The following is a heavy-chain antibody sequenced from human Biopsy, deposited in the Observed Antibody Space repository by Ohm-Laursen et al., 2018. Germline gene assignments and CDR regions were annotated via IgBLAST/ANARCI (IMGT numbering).Heavy chain of an antibody. D-gene: IGHD1-26*01. V-gene: IGHV1-8*01. CDR3: ARWETTLGRSLDS. CDR2: MSPNTGNT. Sequence: SSVKVSCKVSGYTFASHDINWVRQATGQGLEWMGWMSPNTGNTVYAQRFQDRVTMTSDTSTGTAYMELTSLTSDDTAVYFCARWETTLGRSLDSWGQGTLVAVSS. J-gene: IGHJ4*02. CDR1: GYTFASHD.